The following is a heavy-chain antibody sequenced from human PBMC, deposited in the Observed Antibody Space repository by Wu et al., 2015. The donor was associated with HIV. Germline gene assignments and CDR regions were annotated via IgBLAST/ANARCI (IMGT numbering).Heavy chain of an antibody. J-gene: IGHJ4*02. CDR1: GGTFSSMFSSYA. CDR3: ARADYSSSCLDY. CDR2: IIPVFGSA. Sequence: QVQLVQSGAEVRKPGSSVKVSCKASGGTFSSMFSSYAITWVRQAPGQGLEWMGRIIPVFGSANYAQKFQDRLTITADASTNTVYMELSSLRSEDTAVYYCARADYSSSCLDYWGQGTLVTVSS. V-gene: IGHV1-69*13. D-gene: IGHD6-13*01.